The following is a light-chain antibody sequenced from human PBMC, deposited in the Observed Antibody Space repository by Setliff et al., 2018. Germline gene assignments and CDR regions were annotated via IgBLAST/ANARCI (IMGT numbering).Light chain of an antibody. CDR3: TPYTSSRTYV. CDR2: EVS. V-gene: IGLV2-14*01. J-gene: IGLJ1*01. Sequence: QSVLTQPASVSGSPGQSITISCTGTSSDVGGYNYVSWYQQHPGKAPKLMIYEVSDRPSGVSNRFSGSKSGNTASLTISGLQAEDGADYYCTPYTSSRTYVFGTGTKVTVL. CDR1: SSDVGGYNY.